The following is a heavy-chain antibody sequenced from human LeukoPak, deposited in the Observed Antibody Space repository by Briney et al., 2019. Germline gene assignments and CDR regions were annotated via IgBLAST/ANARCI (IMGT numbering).Heavy chain of an antibody. CDR1: GGSFSGYY. CDR2: INHSGST. D-gene: IGHD3-3*01. V-gene: IGHV4-34*01. J-gene: IGHJ5*02. Sequence: PSETLSLTCAVYGGSFSGYYWSWIRQPPGKGLEWIGEINHSGSTNYNPSLKSRVTISVDTSKNQVSMELRFLTAADTALYYCATSYDAKTAPYDLWGQGTLVTVSS. CDR3: ATSYDAKTAPYDL.